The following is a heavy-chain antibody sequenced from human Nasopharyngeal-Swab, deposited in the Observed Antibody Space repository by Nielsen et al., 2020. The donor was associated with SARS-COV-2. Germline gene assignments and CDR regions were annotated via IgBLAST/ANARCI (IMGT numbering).Heavy chain of an antibody. CDR3: ARGIAAAGTLDY. Sequence: ASVKVSCKASGYTFTSYYMHWVRQAPGQGLEWMGLINPSGGSTSYAQKFQGRVTITRDTSASTAYMELSSLRSEDTAVYYCARGIAAAGTLDYWGQGTLVTVSS. V-gene: IGHV1-46*01. CDR2: INPSGGST. J-gene: IGHJ4*02. D-gene: IGHD6-13*01. CDR1: GYTFTSYY.